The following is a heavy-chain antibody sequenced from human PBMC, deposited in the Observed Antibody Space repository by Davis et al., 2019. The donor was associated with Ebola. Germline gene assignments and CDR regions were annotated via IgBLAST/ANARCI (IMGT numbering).Heavy chain of an antibody. Sequence: ASVKVSCKASGYTFTGYYMHWVRQAPGQGLEWMGWINPNSGGTNYAQKFQGWVTMTRDTSISTAYMELSRLRSDDTAVYYCAREGNYYDSSGEYFDYWGQGTLVTVSA. V-gene: IGHV1-2*04. CDR2: INPNSGGT. CDR3: AREGNYYDSSGEYFDY. J-gene: IGHJ4*02. D-gene: IGHD3-22*01. CDR1: GYTFTGYY.